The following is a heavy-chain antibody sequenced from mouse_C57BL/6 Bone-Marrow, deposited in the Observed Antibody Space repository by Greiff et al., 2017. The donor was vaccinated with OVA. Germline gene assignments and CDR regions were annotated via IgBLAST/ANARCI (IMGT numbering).Heavy chain of an antibody. CDR3: ASYYGSSSLYY. CDR2: IHPNSGSS. J-gene: IGHJ2*01. CDR1: GYTFTSYW. D-gene: IGHD1-1*01. V-gene: IGHV1-64*01. Sequence: QVQLQQPGAELVKPGASVKLSCKASGYTFTSYWMHWVKQRPGQGLEWIGMIHPNSGSSNYNEKLKSKATLTVDKSYSTDYMTLSSLTSEASAVYYCASYYGSSSLYYWGQGTTLTVSS.